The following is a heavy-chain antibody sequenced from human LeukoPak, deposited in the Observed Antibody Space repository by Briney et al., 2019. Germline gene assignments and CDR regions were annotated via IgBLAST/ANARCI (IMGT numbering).Heavy chain of an antibody. Sequence: ASVKVSCKASRNTFTSYAMHWVRQAPGQRLEWMGWINAGNGNTKYSQKFQGRVTITRDTSASTAYMELSSLRSEDTAVYYCASRNDFWSGYDPVFDYWGQGTLVTVSS. V-gene: IGHV1-3*01. CDR1: RNTFTSYA. J-gene: IGHJ4*02. CDR2: INAGNGNT. CDR3: ASRNDFWSGYDPVFDY. D-gene: IGHD3-3*01.